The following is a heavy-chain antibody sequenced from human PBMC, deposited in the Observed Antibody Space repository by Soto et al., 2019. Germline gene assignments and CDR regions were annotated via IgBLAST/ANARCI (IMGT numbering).Heavy chain of an antibody. Sequence: QVQLVESGGGVVQPGRSLRLSCAASGFTFSSYAMHWVRQAPGKGLEWVAVISYDGSNKYYAASVKGRFTISRDNSKNTLYLQMNSLRAEDTAVYYCARGGSGWYKDGMDVWGQGTTVTVSS. V-gene: IGHV3-30-3*01. CDR1: GFTFSSYA. D-gene: IGHD6-19*01. CDR2: ISYDGSNK. J-gene: IGHJ6*02. CDR3: ARGGSGWYKDGMDV.